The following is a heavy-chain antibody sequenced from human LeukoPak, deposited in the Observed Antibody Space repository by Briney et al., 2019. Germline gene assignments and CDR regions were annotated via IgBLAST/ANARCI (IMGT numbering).Heavy chain of an antibody. CDR2: IWYDGSNK. CDR3: AGTPLAAAHSFDY. V-gene: IGHV3-33*01. J-gene: IGHJ4*02. D-gene: IGHD6-13*01. Sequence: GRSLRLSCAASGFTFSSYGMHWVRQAPGKGLEWVAVIWYDGSNKYYADSVKGRFTISRDNSKNTLYLQMNSLRAEDTAVYYCAGTPLAAAHSFDYWGQGTLVTVSS. CDR1: GFTFSSYG.